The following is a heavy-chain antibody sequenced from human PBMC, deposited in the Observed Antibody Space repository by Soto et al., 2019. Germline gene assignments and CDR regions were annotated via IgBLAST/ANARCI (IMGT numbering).Heavy chain of an antibody. D-gene: IGHD4-17*01. Sequence: QVQLVQSGAEVKKPGASVKVSCKASGYTFPSSTISWVRQAPGQGLEWMGWISAYNGNTKYAQKLQGRVTNTTDTSTRTGYMELRDLRPDDTAMYFCAIANYGDNDYWGQGTLVTVSS. CDR1: GYTFPSST. CDR2: ISAYNGNT. J-gene: IGHJ4*02. V-gene: IGHV1-18*01. CDR3: AIANYGDNDY.